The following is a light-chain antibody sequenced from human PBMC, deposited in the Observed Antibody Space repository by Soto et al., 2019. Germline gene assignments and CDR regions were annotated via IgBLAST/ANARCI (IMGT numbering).Light chain of an antibody. CDR1: QSISSW. Sequence: DIQMTQSPSTLSASVVDRVTITFRASQSISSWLAWYQQKPGKAPKLLIYDASSLESGVPSRFSGSGSGTEFTLTISSLQPEDFATYYCQQLNSYPITFGQGTRLEIK. V-gene: IGKV1-5*01. CDR2: DAS. J-gene: IGKJ5*01. CDR3: QQLNSYPIT.